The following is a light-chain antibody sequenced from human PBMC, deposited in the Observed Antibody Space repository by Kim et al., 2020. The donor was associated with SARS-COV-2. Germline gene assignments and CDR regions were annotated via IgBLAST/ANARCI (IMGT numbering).Light chain of an antibody. Sequence: QSVLTQPPSVSGAPGQRVTISCTGSSTNIGAGNDVHWYQQHPGTAPKLLIYGNSNRPSGVSNRFSGSKSGNSASLAITGLQAEDEADYYCHSYDSSLSGYVFGTGTKVTVL. CDR1: STNIGAGND. CDR2: GNS. CDR3: HSYDSSLSGYV. J-gene: IGLJ1*01. V-gene: IGLV1-40*01.